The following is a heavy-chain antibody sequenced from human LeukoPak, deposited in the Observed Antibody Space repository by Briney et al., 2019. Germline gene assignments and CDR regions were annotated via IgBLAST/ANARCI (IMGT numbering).Heavy chain of an antibody. CDR1: GFTFSSYA. D-gene: IGHD2-15*01. CDR3: AKDPPPYCSGGSCFHWFDP. J-gene: IGHJ5*02. CDR2: ISGSGGST. V-gene: IGHV3-23*01. Sequence: GGSLRLSCAASGFTFSSYAMSWVRQAPGKGLEWVSAISGSGGSTYYADSVKGRFTISRDNSKNTLYLQMNSLRAEDTAVYYCAKDPPPYCSGGSCFHWFDPWGQGTLVTVSS.